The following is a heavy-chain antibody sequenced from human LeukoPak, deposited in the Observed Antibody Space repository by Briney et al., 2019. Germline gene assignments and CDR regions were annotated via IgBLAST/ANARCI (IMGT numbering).Heavy chain of an antibody. Sequence: GASVKVSCKASGYTFTTYDMHWVRRAPGQGLEWMGMISPSGGSTSYPQKLQGRVTLTRDTSTSTVYMELSSLISEDTAVYFCARDGVAGTYYFDYWGQGTLVTVSS. CDR1: GYTFTTYD. D-gene: IGHD6-19*01. CDR3: ARDGVAGTYYFDY. J-gene: IGHJ4*02. V-gene: IGHV1-46*01. CDR2: ISPSGGST.